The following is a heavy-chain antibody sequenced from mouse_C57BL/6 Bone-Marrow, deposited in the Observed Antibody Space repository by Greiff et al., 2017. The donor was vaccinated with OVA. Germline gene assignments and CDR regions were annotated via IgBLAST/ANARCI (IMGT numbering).Heavy chain of an antibody. J-gene: IGHJ3*01. D-gene: IGHD2-4*01. V-gene: IGHV2-2*01. CDR1: GFSLTSYG. CDR2: IWSGGST. CDR3: ARRYDYDGAWFAY. Sequence: VKLMESGPGLVQPSQSLSITCTVSGFSLTSYGVHWVRQSPGKGLEWLGVIWSGGSTDYNAAFISRLSISKDNSKSQVVFKMNSLQADDTAIYYCARRYDYDGAWFAYWGQGTLVTVSA.